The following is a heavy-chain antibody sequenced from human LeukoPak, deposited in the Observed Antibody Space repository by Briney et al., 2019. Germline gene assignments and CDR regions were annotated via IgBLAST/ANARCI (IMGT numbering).Heavy chain of an antibody. V-gene: IGHV4-4*07. CDR1: DGSISNYD. CDR3: ASGAYSYYYMDV. CDR2: LYPSGSS. Sequence: PSETLSLTCSVSDGSISNYDWNWIRQSAGKGLEWIGRLYPSGSSNYSPSLMSRVTMSVDTSKKQFTLNLRSVTAADTAVYYCASGAYSYYYMDVWGKGTTVTISS. J-gene: IGHJ6*03. D-gene: IGHD4-11*01.